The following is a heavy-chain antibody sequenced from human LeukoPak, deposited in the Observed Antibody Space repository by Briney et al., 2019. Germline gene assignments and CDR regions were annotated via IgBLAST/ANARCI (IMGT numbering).Heavy chain of an antibody. CDR3: ARGGAYYYDSSGYYRRLYYYYGMDV. J-gene: IGHJ6*02. V-gene: IGHV4-30-4*01. D-gene: IGHD3-22*01. CDR1: GGSISSGDYY. Sequence: PSETLSLTYTVSGGSISSGDYYWSWIRQPPGKGLEWIGYIYYSGNTYYNPSLKSRVTISVDTSKNQFSLKLSSVTAADTAVYYCARGGAYYYDSSGYYRRLYYYYGMDVWGQGTTVTVSS. CDR2: IYYSGNT.